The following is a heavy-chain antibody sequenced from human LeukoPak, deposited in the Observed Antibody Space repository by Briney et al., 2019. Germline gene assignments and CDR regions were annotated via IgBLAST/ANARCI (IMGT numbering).Heavy chain of an antibody. CDR2: IWYDGSNK. CDR3: ASLSFGRTYAAFDI. Sequence: GRSLRLSCAASGFTFSSYGMQWVRQAPGKGLEWVAVIWYDGSNKYYADSVKGRFTISRDNSKNTLYLQMNSLRAEDTAVYYCASLSFGRTYAAFDIWGQGTMVTVSS. D-gene: IGHD3-16*02. V-gene: IGHV3-33*01. J-gene: IGHJ3*02. CDR1: GFTFSSYG.